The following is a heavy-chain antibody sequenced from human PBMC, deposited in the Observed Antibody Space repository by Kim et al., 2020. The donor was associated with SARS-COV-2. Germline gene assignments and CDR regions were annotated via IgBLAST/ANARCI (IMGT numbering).Heavy chain of an antibody. D-gene: IGHD6-6*01. V-gene: IGHV4-34*01. J-gene: IGHJ2*01. CDR1: GGSFSGYY. CDR3: ARRRRIAARSLYWYFDL. Sequence: SETLSLTCAVYGGSFSGYYWSWIRQPPGKGLEWIGEINHSGSTNYNPSLKSRVTISVDTSKNQFSLKLSSVTAADTAVYYCARRRRIAARSLYWYFDLWDRGTLVTVSS. CDR2: INHSGST.